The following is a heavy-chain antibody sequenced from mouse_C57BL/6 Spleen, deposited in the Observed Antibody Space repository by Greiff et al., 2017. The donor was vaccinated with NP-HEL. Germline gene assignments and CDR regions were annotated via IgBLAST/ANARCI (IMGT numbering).Heavy chain of an antibody. CDR3: ARKTLHNGYYFDY. Sequence: EVQLVESGGGLVKPGGSLKLSCAASGFTFSDYGMHWVRQAPEKGLEWVAYISSGSSTLYYADTVKGRFTISRDNAKNNLFLQMTSLRSEDTAMYYCARKTLHNGYYFDYWGQGTTLTVSS. J-gene: IGHJ2*01. CDR1: GFTFSDYG. CDR2: ISSGSSTL. D-gene: IGHD6-1*01. V-gene: IGHV5-17*01.